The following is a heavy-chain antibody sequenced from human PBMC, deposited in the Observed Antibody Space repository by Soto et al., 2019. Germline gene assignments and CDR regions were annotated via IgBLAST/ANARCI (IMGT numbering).Heavy chain of an antibody. CDR3: ARSSVVPAAILYYFDY. CDR2: IYWDDDK. Sequence: QITLKESGPTLVKPTQTLTLTCTFSGFSLSTSGVGVGWIRQPPGEALEWLALIYWDDDKRYSPSLKSRLTITKDTSKNQVVLTMTNMDPVDTATYYCARSSVVPAAILYYFDYWGQGTLVTVSS. J-gene: IGHJ4*02. V-gene: IGHV2-5*02. D-gene: IGHD2-2*01. CDR1: GFSLSTSGVG.